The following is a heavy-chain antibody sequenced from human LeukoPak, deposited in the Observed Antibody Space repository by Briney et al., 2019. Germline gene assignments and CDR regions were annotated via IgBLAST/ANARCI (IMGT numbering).Heavy chain of an antibody. D-gene: IGHD3-10*01. CDR1: GSTFVDSA. CDR2: ISGSGRIT. CDR3: AKDIVGSGTYRDALDI. V-gene: IGHV3-23*01. Sequence: QPGGSLSPPCPALGSTFVDSAVGWVRQAPGKGLEWVSAISGSGRITSNADSVKGRFTISRDNSQNTLYLQMNSLRVEDTAIYRCAKDIVGSGTYRDALDIWGQGTMVTVSS. J-gene: IGHJ3*02.